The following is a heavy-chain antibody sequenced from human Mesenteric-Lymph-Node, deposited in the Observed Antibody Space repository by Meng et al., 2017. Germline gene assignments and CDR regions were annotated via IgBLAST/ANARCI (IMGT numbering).Heavy chain of an antibody. D-gene: IGHD4-17*01. J-gene: IGHJ4*02. CDR3: ARDTLTTGPDY. Sequence: SETLSLTCTVSGGSISSYYWSWIRQPPGKGLEWIGYIFYRGSTNYNPSLKSRVTISVDTSKNQFSLKLSSVTAADTAVYYCARDTLTTGPDYWGQGTLVTVSS. CDR2: IFYRGST. CDR1: GGSISSYY. V-gene: IGHV4-59*12.